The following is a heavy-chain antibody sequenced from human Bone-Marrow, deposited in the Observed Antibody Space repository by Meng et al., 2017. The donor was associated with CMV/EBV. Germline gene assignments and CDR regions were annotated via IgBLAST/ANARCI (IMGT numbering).Heavy chain of an antibody. CDR3: ASGPDRHPPHYYAMDV. CDR1: GFTFSNYN. Sequence: GESLKISCAASGFTFSNYNMNWVRQAPGKGLEWVSSISSSSSYIYFADSVKGRFTISRDNAKNSLYLQMNSLRAEDTAVYYCASGPDRHPPHYYAMDVWGQGTTVTVSS. CDR2: ISSSSSYI. V-gene: IGHV3-21*04. J-gene: IGHJ6*02.